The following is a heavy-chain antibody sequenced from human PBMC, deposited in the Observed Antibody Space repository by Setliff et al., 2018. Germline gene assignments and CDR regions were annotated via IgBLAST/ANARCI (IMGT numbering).Heavy chain of an antibody. D-gene: IGHD3-22*01. CDR3: ARAHRYFSDTTGYFYDQGRSAFDV. CDR2: IKWNGGDR. V-gene: IGHV3-20*04. J-gene: IGHJ3*01. CDR1: GFTFDDYD. Sequence: PGGSLRLSCVASGFTFDDYDMAWVRQAPGKGLEWVAGIKWNGGDRGYADSVRGRFTISRDNAKNSLHLQMNSLGAEDTALYYCARAHRYFSDTTGYFYDQGRSAFDVWGQGTMVTVSS.